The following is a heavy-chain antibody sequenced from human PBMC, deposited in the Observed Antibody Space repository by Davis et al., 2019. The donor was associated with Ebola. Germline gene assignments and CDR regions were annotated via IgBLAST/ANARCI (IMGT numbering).Heavy chain of an antibody. J-gene: IGHJ4*02. V-gene: IGHV4-30-2*01. CDR1: GGSISSGGYS. Sequence: MPSETLSLTCAVSGGSISSGGYSWSWIRQPPGKGLEWIGYIYHSGSTYYNPSLKSRVTISVDTSKNQFSLKLSSVTAADTAMYYCARVDMTTVTFDYWGQGTLVTVSS. D-gene: IGHD4-17*01. CDR3: ARVDMTTVTFDY. CDR2: IYHSGST.